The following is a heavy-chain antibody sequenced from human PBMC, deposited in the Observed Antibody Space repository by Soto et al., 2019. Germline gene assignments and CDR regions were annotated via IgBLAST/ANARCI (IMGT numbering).Heavy chain of an antibody. CDR2: ISSSSSTI. J-gene: IGHJ3*02. D-gene: IGHD6-19*01. V-gene: IGHV3-48*02. CDR1: GFTFSSYS. Sequence: GGSLRLSCAASGFTFSSYSMNWVRQAPGKGLEWVSYISSSSSTISYAHSVKGRFTISRDNAKNSLYLQLNSLRDEDTAVYYCARDVISSGWFGAFDIWGQGTMVTVSS. CDR3: ARDVISSGWFGAFDI.